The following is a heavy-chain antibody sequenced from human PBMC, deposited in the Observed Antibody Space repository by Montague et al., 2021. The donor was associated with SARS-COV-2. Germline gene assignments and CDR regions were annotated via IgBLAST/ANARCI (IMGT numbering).Heavy chain of an antibody. CDR1: GFSLSTSGMC. J-gene: IGHJ4*02. V-gene: IGHV2-70*01. Sequence: PALVKPTQTLTLTCTFSGFSLSTSGMCVSWIRQPPGKALEWLALIDWDDDKYYSTSLKTRLTISKDTPKNQVVLTMTNMDPVDTATYYCARIRDYDILTGSYSVFDYWGQGTLVTVSS. CDR3: ARIRDYDILTGSYSVFDY. D-gene: IGHD3-9*01. CDR2: IDWDDDK.